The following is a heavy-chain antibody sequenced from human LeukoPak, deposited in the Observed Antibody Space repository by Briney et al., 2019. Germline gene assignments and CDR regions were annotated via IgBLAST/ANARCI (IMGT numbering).Heavy chain of an antibody. CDR3: ARVAVAAAGTDY. D-gene: IGHD6-13*01. Sequence: GGSLRLSCAASGFTFSSYSMNWVRQAPGKGLEWVSSISSSNDYIYYADSVKGRFTISRDNAKNSLFLQMNSLRAEGTAVYYCARVAVAAAGTDYWGQGTLVTVSS. J-gene: IGHJ4*02. CDR1: GFTFSSYS. CDR2: ISSSNDYI. V-gene: IGHV3-21*01.